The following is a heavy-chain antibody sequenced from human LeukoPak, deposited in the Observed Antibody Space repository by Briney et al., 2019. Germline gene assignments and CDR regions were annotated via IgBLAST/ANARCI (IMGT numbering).Heavy chain of an antibody. D-gene: IGHD5-24*01. CDR1: GFTLSSYG. CDR3: ARGDGYNDAEYLQH. V-gene: IGHV3-33*01. CDR2: IWYDGSNK. J-gene: IGHJ1*01. Sequence: GGSLRLSWAASGFTLSSYGMHWVRQAPGKGLECVAVIWYDGSNKYYGDSVKGRFTISRDNSKKTLYLQMNSLRVEDTAVYYCARGDGYNDAEYLQHWGQGTLVTVS.